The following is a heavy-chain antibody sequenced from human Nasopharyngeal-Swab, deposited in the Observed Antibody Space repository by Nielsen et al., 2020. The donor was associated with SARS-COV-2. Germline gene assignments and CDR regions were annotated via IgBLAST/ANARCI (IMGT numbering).Heavy chain of an antibody. CDR3: ATKRAIAVAGTFGAKFDY. Sequence: WIRQPPGKGLEWIGSIYYSGSTYYNPSLKSRVTISVDTSKNQFSLKLSSVTAADTAVYYCATKRAIAVAGTFGAKFDYWGQGTLVTVSS. CDR2: IYYSGST. V-gene: IGHV4-39*01. D-gene: IGHD6-19*01. J-gene: IGHJ4*02.